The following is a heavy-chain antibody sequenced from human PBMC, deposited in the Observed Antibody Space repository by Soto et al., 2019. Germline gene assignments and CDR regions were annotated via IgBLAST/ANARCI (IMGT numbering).Heavy chain of an antibody. CDR3: AEGLSSSWYIFY. Sequence: GGSLRLSCAASGFTFGSYAMTWVRQAPGKGLEWVSSTSASGGTTYYADSVKGRFTISRDNSKNMLYLEMNSLRAEDTAVYYCAEGLSSSWYIFYWGQGTLVTGSA. J-gene: IGHJ4*02. D-gene: IGHD6-13*01. CDR1: GFTFGSYA. CDR2: TSASGGTT. V-gene: IGHV3-23*01.